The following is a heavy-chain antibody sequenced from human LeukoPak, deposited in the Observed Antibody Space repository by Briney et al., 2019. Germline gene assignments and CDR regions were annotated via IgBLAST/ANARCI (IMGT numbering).Heavy chain of an antibody. CDR3: ARVVSAYSSSQGYYFDY. CDR1: GYSISSGYY. J-gene: IGHJ4*02. V-gene: IGHV4-38-2*01. Sequence: PSETLSLTCAVPGYSISSGYYWGWIRQPPGKGLEWIGSIYHSGSTYYNPSLKSRVTISVDTSKNQFSLKLSSVTAADTAVYYCARVVSAYSSSQGYYFDYWGQGTLVTVSS. D-gene: IGHD6-13*01. CDR2: IYHSGST.